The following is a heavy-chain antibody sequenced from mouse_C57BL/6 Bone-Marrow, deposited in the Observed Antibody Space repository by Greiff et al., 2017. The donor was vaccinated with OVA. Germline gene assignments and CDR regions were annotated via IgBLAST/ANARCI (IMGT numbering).Heavy chain of an antibody. CDR1: GYTFTSYW. Sequence: QVQLQQPGAELVRPGSSVKLSCKASGYTFTSYWMHWVKQRPIQGLEWIGNIDPSDSDTHYNQKFKDKATLTVDKSSSTAYMQLSSLTSEDSAVYYGARPYGSSSAWFAYWGQGTLVTVSA. CDR2: IDPSDSDT. D-gene: IGHD1-1*01. V-gene: IGHV1-52*01. J-gene: IGHJ3*01. CDR3: ARPYGSSSAWFAY.